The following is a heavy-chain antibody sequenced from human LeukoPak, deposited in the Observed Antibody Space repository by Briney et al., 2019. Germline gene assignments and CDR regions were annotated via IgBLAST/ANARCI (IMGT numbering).Heavy chain of an antibody. V-gene: IGHV1-2*02. CDR2: INPNSGGT. CDR1: GYTFTGYY. J-gene: IGHJ4*02. Sequence: ASVKVSCKASGYTFTGYYMHWVRQAPGQGLEWMGWINPNSGGTNYAQKFQGRVTMTRDTSISTAYMELSRLRSDDTPVYYCARVQEKYYYGSGNTLFDYWGQGTLVTVSS. D-gene: IGHD3-10*01. CDR3: ARVQEKYYYGSGNTLFDY.